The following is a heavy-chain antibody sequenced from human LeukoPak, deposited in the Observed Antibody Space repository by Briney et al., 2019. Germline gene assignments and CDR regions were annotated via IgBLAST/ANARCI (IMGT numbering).Heavy chain of an antibody. J-gene: IGHJ4*02. V-gene: IGHV3-30*18. CDR3: AKPVSVDTAMVPCDY. CDR1: GFTFSNAW. CDR2: ISSDRRNT. Sequence: GGSLRLSCAASGFTFSNAWMSWVRQAPGKGLEWVAVISSDRRNTYYADSVKGRFTISRDNSKNTLYLQMNSLRGEDTAVYYCAKPVSVDTAMVPCDYWGQGTLVTVSS. D-gene: IGHD5-18*01.